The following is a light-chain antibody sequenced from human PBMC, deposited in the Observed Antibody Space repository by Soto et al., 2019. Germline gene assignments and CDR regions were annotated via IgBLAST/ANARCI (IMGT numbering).Light chain of an antibody. Sequence: DIQMTQSPSSLSASVEDRVIITCRASQSISNHLNWYQQKPGKAPKLLIFAASSLQSGVPSRFSGSRSVPDFTLTISSLQPEDFATYYCQQSYSSPPTFGQGTKVDI. V-gene: IGKV1-39*01. CDR2: AAS. CDR3: QQSYSSPPT. CDR1: QSISNH. J-gene: IGKJ1*01.